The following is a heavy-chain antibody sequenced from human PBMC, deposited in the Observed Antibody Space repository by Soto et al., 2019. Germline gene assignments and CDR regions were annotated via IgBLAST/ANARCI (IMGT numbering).Heavy chain of an antibody. D-gene: IGHD6-6*01. CDR1: GYTLTELS. J-gene: IGHJ3*02. Sequence: ASVKVSCKXSGYTLTELSMHWVRQAPGKGLEWMGGFDPEDGETIYAQKFQGRVTMTEDTSTDTAYMELSSLRSEDTAVYYCATVRTYSSSSAVAFDIWGQGTMVTVSS. CDR2: FDPEDGET. CDR3: ATVRTYSSSSAVAFDI. V-gene: IGHV1-24*01.